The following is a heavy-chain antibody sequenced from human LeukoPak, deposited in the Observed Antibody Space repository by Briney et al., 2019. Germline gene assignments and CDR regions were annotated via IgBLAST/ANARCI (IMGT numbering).Heavy chain of an antibody. D-gene: IGHD6-19*01. J-gene: IGHJ4*02. V-gene: IGHV3-33*01. CDR3: AREFGQWLGQNDY. Sequence: PGGSLRLSCAASGFTFSSYGMHWVRQAPDKGLEWVALIWYDGSNKYYADSVKGRFTISRDNSKNTLYLQMNSLRAEDTAVYYCAREFGQWLGQNDYWGQGTLVTVSS. CDR2: IWYDGSNK. CDR1: GFTFSSYG.